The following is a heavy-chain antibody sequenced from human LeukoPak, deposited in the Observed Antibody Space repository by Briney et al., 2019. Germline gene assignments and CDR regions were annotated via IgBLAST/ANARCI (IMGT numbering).Heavy chain of an antibody. D-gene: IGHD5-24*01. V-gene: IGHV3-48*02. CDR2: ISTSSSTI. CDR3: AREGIDGYNYFDY. J-gene: IGHJ4*02. Sequence: PGGSLRLSCAASGFTFSSYSMNWVRRAPGGELEWISYISTSSSTIYYADSMKGRFTISRDNAKNSLYLQMNSLRDEDTAVYYCAREGIDGYNYFDYWGQGTLVTVSS. CDR1: GFTFSSYS.